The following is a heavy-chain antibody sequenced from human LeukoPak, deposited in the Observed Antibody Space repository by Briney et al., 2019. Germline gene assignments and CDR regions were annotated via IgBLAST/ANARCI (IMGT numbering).Heavy chain of an antibody. J-gene: IGHJ4*02. Sequence: GGSLRLSCAASGFTFSTYWMTWVRQAPGKGLEWVANIKKDGSEKYYVDSVRGRFTISSDNAKNSLYLQMNSLRAEDTAMYYCAREMGWNYGDYWGQGTLVTVSS. CDR1: GFTFSTYW. V-gene: IGHV3-7*05. D-gene: IGHD1-7*01. CDR2: IKKDGSEK. CDR3: AREMGWNYGDY.